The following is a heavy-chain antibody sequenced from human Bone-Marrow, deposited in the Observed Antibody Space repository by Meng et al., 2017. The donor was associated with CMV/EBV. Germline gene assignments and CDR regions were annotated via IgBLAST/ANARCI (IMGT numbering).Heavy chain of an antibody. CDR2: IYSGGST. J-gene: IGHJ4*02. V-gene: IGHV3-53*01. CDR3: AGDSSGYYPRLGY. CDR1: GFTVSSNY. Sequence: GESLKISCAASGFTVSSNYMSWVRQAPGKGLEWVLVIYSGGSTYYADSVKGRFTISRDNSKNTLYLQMNSLRAEDTAVYYCAGDSSGYYPRLGYWGQGHLVHVYS. D-gene: IGHD3-22*01.